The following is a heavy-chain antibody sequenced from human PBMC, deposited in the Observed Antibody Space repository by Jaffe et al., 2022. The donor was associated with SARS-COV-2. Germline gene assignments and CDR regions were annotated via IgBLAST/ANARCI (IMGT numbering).Heavy chain of an antibody. J-gene: IGHJ4*02. CDR3: ARSGSPWSEGAY. Sequence: DVYLAESGGGLVQPGGSLRLSCAASGFTFTRYWMTWVRRAPGKGLEWLANINRDGSDDFYVDSVKGRFTIARDNAKNLVFLQMNSLRVEDTATYYCARSGSPWSEGAYWGQGTLVSVSS. CDR1: GFTFTRYW. CDR2: INRDGSDD. D-gene: IGHD6-13*01. V-gene: IGHV3-7*03.